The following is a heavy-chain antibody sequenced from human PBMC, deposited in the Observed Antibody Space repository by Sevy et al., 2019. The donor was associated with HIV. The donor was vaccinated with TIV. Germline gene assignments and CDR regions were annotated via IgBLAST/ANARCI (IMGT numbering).Heavy chain of an antibody. CDR3: AKQGTWYGRDYFDY. CDR2: ISGGGGST. V-gene: IGHV3-23*01. CDR1: GFSFSLYA. Sequence: GESLKISCVASGFSFSLYAMSWVRQAPGKGLEWVSAISGGGGSTYYADSVKGRFTISRDTSKNTLSLQMTSLRAEDTAVCYCAKQGTWYGRDYFDYWGQGTLVTVSS. J-gene: IGHJ4*02. D-gene: IGHD6-13*01.